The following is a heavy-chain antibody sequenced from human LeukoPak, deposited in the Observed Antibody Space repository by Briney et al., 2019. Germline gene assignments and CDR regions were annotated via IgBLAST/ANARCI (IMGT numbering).Heavy chain of an antibody. J-gene: IGHJ3*02. CDR3: AGGGGFDI. D-gene: IGHD3-16*01. CDR1: GGSISSSSYY. Sequence: SETLSLTCTVSGGSISSSSYYWGWIRQPPGKGLEWIGSIYYSGSTYYNPSLKSRVTISVDTSKNQFSLKRSSVTAADTAVYYWAGGGGFDIWGQGTMVTVSS. V-gene: IGHV4-39*01. CDR2: IYYSGST.